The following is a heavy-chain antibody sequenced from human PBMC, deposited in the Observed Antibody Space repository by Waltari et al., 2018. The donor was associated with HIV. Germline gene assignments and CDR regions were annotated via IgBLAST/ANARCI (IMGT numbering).Heavy chain of an antibody. D-gene: IGHD2-2*01. Sequence: EVQLVESGGGLVQPGRYLRLSCAASGFTFDDYAMHWVRHAPGKGLEWVSGISWNSGSTGYADSVKGRFTISRDNAKNSLYLQMNSLRAEDTALYYCAKDIGPIVVVPAASWGQGTLVTVSS. J-gene: IGHJ4*02. V-gene: IGHV3-9*01. CDR1: GFTFDDYA. CDR3: AKDIGPIVVVPAAS. CDR2: ISWNSGST.